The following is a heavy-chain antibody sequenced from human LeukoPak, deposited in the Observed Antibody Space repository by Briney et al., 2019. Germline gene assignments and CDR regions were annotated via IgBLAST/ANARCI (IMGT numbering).Heavy chain of an antibody. CDR3: ARVYDYDSSVSDAFEI. Sequence: SETLSLTCTVSGGSISGYFWSWIRQPPGKGLEWIGTAYYSGGTHYSRSLQSRVTISVDTLKNQFSLKLTSVTAADTAVYYCARVYDYDSSVSDAFEIWGRGTMVTVSS. CDR2: AYYSGGT. D-gene: IGHD3-22*01. V-gene: IGHV4-59*01. CDR1: GGSISGYF. J-gene: IGHJ3*02.